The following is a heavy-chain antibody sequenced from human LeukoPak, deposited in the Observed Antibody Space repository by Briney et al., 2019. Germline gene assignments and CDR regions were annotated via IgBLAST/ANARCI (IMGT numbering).Heavy chain of an antibody. V-gene: IGHV3-7*03. CDR1: GFTFSSYW. CDR3: AKDRQSSGNYRWFDP. D-gene: IGHD3-10*01. J-gene: IGHJ5*02. CDR2: IKHDGSED. Sequence: GGSLRLSCATSGFTFSSYWMTWVRQAPGKGLEWVATIKHDGSEDYYLDSVKGRFTISRDNAKNSLYLQMNSLTTEDTALYYCAKDRQSSGNYRWFDPWGQGTLVTVFS.